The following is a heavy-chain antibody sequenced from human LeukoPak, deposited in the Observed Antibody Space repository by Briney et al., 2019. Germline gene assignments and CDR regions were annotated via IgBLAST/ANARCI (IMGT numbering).Heavy chain of an antibody. CDR3: ARDFSSGSYYGDYYFDY. J-gene: IGHJ4*02. CDR2: ITDGSSSM. Sequence: GGSLRLSCAASGFTFSDYYMNWVRQAPGKGLEWVSSITDGSSSMYYADSVKGRFTISRDNAKNSLYLQMNSLRAEDTAVYYCARDFSSGSYYGDYYFDYWGQGTLVTVSS. CDR1: GFTFSDYY. D-gene: IGHD1-26*01. V-gene: IGHV3-69-1*01.